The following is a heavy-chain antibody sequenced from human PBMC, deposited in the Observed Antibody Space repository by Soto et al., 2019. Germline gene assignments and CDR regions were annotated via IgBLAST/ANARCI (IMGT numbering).Heavy chain of an antibody. CDR1: GGSISSSSYY. D-gene: IGHD3-22*01. CDR3: ARQEYYYDSSGYYTY. J-gene: IGHJ4*02. V-gene: IGHV4-39*01. CDR2: IYYSGST. Sequence: PSETLSLTCTVSGGSISSSSYYWGWIRQPPGKGLEWIGSIYYSGSTYYNPSLKSRVTISVDTSKNQFSLKLSSVTAADTAVYYCARQEYYYDSSGYYTYWGQGTLVTVS.